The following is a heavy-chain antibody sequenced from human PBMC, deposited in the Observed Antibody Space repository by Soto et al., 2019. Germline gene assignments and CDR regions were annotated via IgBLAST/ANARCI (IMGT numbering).Heavy chain of an antibody. CDR3: AGGQGSNYFDR. CDR2: ISGGSNYI. Sequence: GGSLRLSCAASGFAFSLYRMNWVRQAPGKGLEWVSTISGGSNYIYYADSVRGRFTISRDNAKNSLYLQMNSLRVEDTAVYYCAGGQGSNYFDRWGQGTPVTVS. J-gene: IGHJ4*02. CDR1: GFAFSLYR. V-gene: IGHV3-21*01. D-gene: IGHD3-10*01.